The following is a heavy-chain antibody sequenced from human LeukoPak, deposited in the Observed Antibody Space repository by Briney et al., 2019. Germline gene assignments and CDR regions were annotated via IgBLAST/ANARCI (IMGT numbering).Heavy chain of an antibody. CDR2: INPNSGGT. Sequence: ASVKVSCKASGYTFTGYYMHWVRQAPGQGLEWMGWINPNSGGTNYAQKFQGRVTMTRDTSISTAYMELSRLRSDGTAVYYCAVIGYDSSGYYYRDWYFDLWGRGTLVTVSS. D-gene: IGHD3-22*01. CDR1: GYTFTGYY. V-gene: IGHV1-2*02. CDR3: AVIGYDSSGYYYRDWYFDL. J-gene: IGHJ2*01.